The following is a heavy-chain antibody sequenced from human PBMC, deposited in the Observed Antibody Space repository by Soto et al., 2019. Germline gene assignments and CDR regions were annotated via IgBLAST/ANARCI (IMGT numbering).Heavy chain of an antibody. CDR1: GFTVSSNH. Sequence: VQLVESGGGLIQPGGSLRLSCAASGFTVSSNHMTWIRQAPGRGPEWVSTIYHGGNTYYADSVKGRFAISRDNSKTLLYLQMNGLRAEDTAVYYCATGVDTAKDGYWGQGTLVTVSS. D-gene: IGHD5-18*01. V-gene: IGHV3-53*01. J-gene: IGHJ4*02. CDR2: IYHGGNT. CDR3: ATGVDTAKDGY.